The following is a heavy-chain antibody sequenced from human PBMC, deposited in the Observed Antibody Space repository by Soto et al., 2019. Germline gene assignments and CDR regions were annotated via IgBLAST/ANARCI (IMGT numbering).Heavy chain of an antibody. CDR3: GRLLWIVVAPQIDH. D-gene: IGHD1-26*01. V-gene: IGHV4-61*01. CDR1: GGSVNSASHY. Sequence: TLSLTCTVSGGSVNSASHYWSWIRQPPGKGLEWIGYIFHSGSTNYNPSLKSRVTISVDTSQNQFSLKLSSVTAADTAVYYCGRLLWIVVAPQIDHWGQGTLVTVSS. J-gene: IGHJ5*02. CDR2: IFHSGST.